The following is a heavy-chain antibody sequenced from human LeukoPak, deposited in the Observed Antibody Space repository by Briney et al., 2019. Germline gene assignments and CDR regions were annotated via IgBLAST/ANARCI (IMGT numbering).Heavy chain of an antibody. Sequence: GGSLRLSCAASGFTFSSYGMHWVRQAPGKGLEWVAVISYDGSNKYYADSVKGRFTISRDNSKNTLYLQMNSLRAEDTAAYYCAKDWGVRGGPLDYWGQGTLVTVSS. D-gene: IGHD3-10*01. CDR2: ISYDGSNK. CDR3: AKDWGVRGGPLDY. V-gene: IGHV3-30*18. J-gene: IGHJ4*02. CDR1: GFTFSSYG.